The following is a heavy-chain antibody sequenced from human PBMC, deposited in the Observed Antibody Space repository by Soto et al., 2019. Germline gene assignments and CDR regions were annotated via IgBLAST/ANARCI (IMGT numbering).Heavy chain of an antibody. CDR3: AKERRWYYVVWSGQNYYGMDV. Sequence: GGSLRLSCAASGFTFSSYGMHWVRQAPGKGLEWVAVISYDGSNKYYADSVKGRFTISRDNSKNTLYLQMNSLRAEDTAVYYCAKERRWYYVVWSGQNYYGMDVWGQGTTVTVSS. CDR2: ISYDGSNK. CDR1: GFTFSSYG. V-gene: IGHV3-30*18. D-gene: IGHD3-3*01. J-gene: IGHJ6*02.